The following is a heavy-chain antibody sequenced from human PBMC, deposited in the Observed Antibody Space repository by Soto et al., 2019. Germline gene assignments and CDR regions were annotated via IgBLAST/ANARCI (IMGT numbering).Heavy chain of an antibody. Sequence: SVKVSCKASGGTFSSYAISWVRQAPGQGLEWMGGIIPIFGTSNYAQKFQGRVTITADKSTSTAYMELISLRSEDTAVYYCVGAPAGSFPQRLNYWGQGTLVTVSS. V-gene: IGHV1-69*06. J-gene: IGHJ4*02. CDR2: IIPIFGTS. CDR3: VGAPAGSFPQRLNY. D-gene: IGHD6-13*01. CDR1: GGTFSSYA.